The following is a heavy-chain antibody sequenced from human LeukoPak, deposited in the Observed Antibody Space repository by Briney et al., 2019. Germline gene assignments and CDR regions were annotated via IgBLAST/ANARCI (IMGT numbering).Heavy chain of an antibody. CDR1: GFTFSTYR. J-gene: IGHJ4*02. Sequence: GGSLRLSCAASGFTFSTYRLTPLRPPPRHGLHPVPNINQDGSEKDYADSVKGRFTISRDNAKNSLYLQMNSLRAEDTAVYYCARDLGIAARPVFDYWGQGTLVNVS. CDR2: INQDGSEK. CDR3: ARDLGIAARPVFDY. V-gene: IGHV3-7*01. D-gene: IGHD6-6*01.